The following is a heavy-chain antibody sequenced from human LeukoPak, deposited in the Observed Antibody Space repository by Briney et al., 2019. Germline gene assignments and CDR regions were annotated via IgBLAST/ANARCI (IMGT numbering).Heavy chain of an antibody. V-gene: IGHV1-2*02. D-gene: IGHD6-19*01. Sequence: ASVKVSCKASGYTFTGYYMHWVRQAPGQGLEWMGWINPNSGGTNYAQKFQGRVTMTRDTSISTAYMELSRLRSDDTAVYYCARGWVAGPSRSGRDWDYWGQGTLVTVSS. J-gene: IGHJ4*02. CDR3: ARGWVAGPSRSGRDWDY. CDR1: GYTFTGYY. CDR2: INPNSGGT.